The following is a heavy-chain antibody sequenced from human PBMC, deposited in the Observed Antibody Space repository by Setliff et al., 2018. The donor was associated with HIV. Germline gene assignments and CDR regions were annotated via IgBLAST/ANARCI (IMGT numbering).Heavy chain of an antibody. Sequence: SETLSLTCTVSGGSSSSHYWSWIRQPPGKGLEWIGYINYSGSTKFNPSLKGRVTMSLDTSKNKISLNLNSVNTADTAVYYCARGPIGGYFSNWFDPWGQGTLVTVSS. J-gene: IGHJ5*02. V-gene: IGHV4-59*11. CDR3: ARGPIGGYFSNWFDP. D-gene: IGHD3-22*01. CDR2: INYSGST. CDR1: GGSSSSHY.